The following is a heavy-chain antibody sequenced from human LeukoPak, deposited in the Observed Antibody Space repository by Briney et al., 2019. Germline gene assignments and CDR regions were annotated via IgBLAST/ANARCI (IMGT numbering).Heavy chain of an antibody. Sequence: SETLSLTCTVSGGSISSYYWSWIRQPPGKGLEWIGYIYYSGSTNYNPSLKSRVTISVDTSKNQFSLKLSSVTAADTAVYYCARVFGGSTSWDGYYYYYMDVWGKGTTVTVSS. CDR2: IYYSGST. V-gene: IGHV4-59*12. CDR3: ARVFGGSTSWDGYYYYYMDV. D-gene: IGHD2-2*01. CDR1: GGSISSYY. J-gene: IGHJ6*03.